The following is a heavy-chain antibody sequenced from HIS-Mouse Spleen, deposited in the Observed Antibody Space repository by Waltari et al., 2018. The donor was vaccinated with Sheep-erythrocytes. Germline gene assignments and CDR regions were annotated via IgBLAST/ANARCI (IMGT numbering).Heavy chain of an antibody. CDR1: GYTFTSYG. Sequence: QVQLVQSGAEVKKPGASVKVSCKASGYTFTSYGISWVRQAPGQGLEWMGWISAYNGNTKYAQKLQGRVTMTTDTSTSTGYRERRSLRSDDPAVYYCARFYGDFTRAFDIWGQGTMVTVSS. D-gene: IGHD4-17*01. CDR2: ISAYNGNT. CDR3: ARFYGDFTRAFDI. V-gene: IGHV1-18*01. J-gene: IGHJ3*02.